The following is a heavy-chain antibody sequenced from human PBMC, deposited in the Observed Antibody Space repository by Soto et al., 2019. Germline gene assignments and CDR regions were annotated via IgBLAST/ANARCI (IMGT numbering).Heavy chain of an antibody. CDR1: AFTFRNYP. V-gene: IGHV3-23*01. Sequence: GVAVRVSYIASAFTFRNYPMIWVRRAPEKGMEWVSGIGGSGGRRCYAASVKGRFTISRDNSKNTPYLQMNSLRAEDTVLYDWAKDKRYSSSLTYFHY. D-gene: IGHD6-13*01. J-gene: IGHJ4*01. CDR2: IGGSGGRR. CDR3: AKDKRYSSSLTYFHY.